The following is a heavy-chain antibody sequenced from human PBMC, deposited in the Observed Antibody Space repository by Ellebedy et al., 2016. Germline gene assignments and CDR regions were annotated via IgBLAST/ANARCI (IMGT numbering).Heavy chain of an antibody. Sequence: GESLKISCEASGFTFRNYAMLWVRQAPGKGLVWVSRINSDGSSTSYADSVKGRFTISRDNSKNTLYLQMNSLRAEDTAVYYCARGVGSGWFDPWGQGTLVTVSS. CDR2: INSDGSST. D-gene: IGHD2-15*01. V-gene: IGHV3-74*01. CDR3: ARGVGSGWFDP. CDR1: GFTFRNYA. J-gene: IGHJ5*02.